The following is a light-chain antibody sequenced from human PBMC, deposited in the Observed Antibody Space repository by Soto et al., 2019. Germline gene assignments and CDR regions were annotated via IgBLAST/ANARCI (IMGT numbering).Light chain of an antibody. CDR3: QQYNDWPLLA. CDR1: QSVSTN. CDR2: RAS. J-gene: IGKJ4*01. Sequence: EIVMTQSPATLSVSPGERVTLSCRASQSVSTNLAWYQQKPGQAPRLLIYRASTRATGIPARFSGSGSGTEFTLTISSLQSEDFVVYYCQQYNDWPLLAFGGGTKVEIK. V-gene: IGKV3-15*01.